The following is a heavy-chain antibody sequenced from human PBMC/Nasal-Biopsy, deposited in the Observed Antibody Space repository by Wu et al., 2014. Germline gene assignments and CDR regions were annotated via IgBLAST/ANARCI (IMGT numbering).Heavy chain of an antibody. CDR1: GGSISSGGYY. V-gene: IGHV4-31*03. CDR3: ARTNSSGWFPGGYFDL. D-gene: IGHD6-19*01. CDR2: IYYSGST. J-gene: IGHJ2*01. Sequence: TLSLTCTVSGGSISSGGYYWSWIRQHPGKGLEWIGYIYYSGSTYYNPSLKSRVTISVDTSKNQFSLKLSSVTAADTAVYYCARTNSSGWFPGGYFDLWGPWHPGHCLL.